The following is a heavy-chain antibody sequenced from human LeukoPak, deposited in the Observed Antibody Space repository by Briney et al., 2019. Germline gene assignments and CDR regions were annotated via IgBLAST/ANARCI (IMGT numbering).Heavy chain of an antibody. CDR3: ASLMKMATPLFDY. Sequence: SETLSLTCTVSGGSISSSSYYWGWIRQPPGKGLEWIGSIYYSGSTYYNPSLKSRVTISVDTSKNQFSLKLSSVTAADTAVYYCASLMKMATPLFDYWGQGTLVTVSS. CDR1: GGSISSSSYY. CDR2: IYYSGST. V-gene: IGHV4-39*07. D-gene: IGHD5-24*01. J-gene: IGHJ4*02.